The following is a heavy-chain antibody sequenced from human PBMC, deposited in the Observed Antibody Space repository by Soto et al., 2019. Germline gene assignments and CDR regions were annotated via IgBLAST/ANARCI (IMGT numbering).Heavy chain of an antibody. J-gene: IGHJ4*02. V-gene: IGHV1-46*01. CDR1: GYTFTHYY. CDR2: INPNGGIT. Sequence: GASVKVSCKASGYTFTHYYIHWVRQAPGQGLEWMGIINPNGGITTYAQKFRAGFTMTRDTSTSTVYLELSRLRSEDSAIYYCATYVNSAMAFDYWGQGTLVTVSS. D-gene: IGHD5-18*01. CDR3: ATYVNSAMAFDY.